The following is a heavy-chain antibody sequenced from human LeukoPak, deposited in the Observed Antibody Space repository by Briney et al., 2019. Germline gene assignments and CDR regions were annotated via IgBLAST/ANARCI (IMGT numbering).Heavy chain of an antibody. CDR2: IIPIFGTA. Sequence: SVKVSCKASGGAFSSYAISWVRQAPGQGLEWMGGIIPIFGTANYARKFQGRVTITADESTSTAYMELSSLRPEDTAVYYCARRKSGEDWGQGTLVTVSS. J-gene: IGHJ4*02. CDR1: GGAFSSYA. V-gene: IGHV1-69*01. D-gene: IGHD1-26*01. CDR3: ARRKSGED.